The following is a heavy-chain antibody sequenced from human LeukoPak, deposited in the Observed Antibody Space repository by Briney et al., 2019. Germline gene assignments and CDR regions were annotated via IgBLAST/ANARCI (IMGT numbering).Heavy chain of an antibody. CDR1: GYSFTSSW. CDR3: ASGGFFDY. J-gene: IGHJ4*02. CDR2: IHPGDSDI. V-gene: IGHV5-51*01. Sequence: GEPLKISCKGSGYSFTSSWIGWVRQMPGKGPECMGIIHPGDSDIRYSPSFQGQVTISADKSISTAYLQWSSLKASDTAMYYCASGGFFDYWGQGTLVTVSS. D-gene: IGHD4-23*01.